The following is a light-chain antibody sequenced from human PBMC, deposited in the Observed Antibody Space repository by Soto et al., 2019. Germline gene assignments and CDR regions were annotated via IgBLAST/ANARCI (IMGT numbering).Light chain of an antibody. J-gene: IGKJ1*01. Sequence: EIVLTQSRGTLSLSPGKRATLSCRASRSVRRNYVACFQKKPGQAPRLHTYGPSTMATGITDRIGGSGSGTDFNLTISRLEPEDFAVYYCQQYGDSPWTVGEWTKVDIK. CDR1: RSVRRNY. V-gene: IGKV3-20*01. CDR3: QQYGDSPWT. CDR2: GPS.